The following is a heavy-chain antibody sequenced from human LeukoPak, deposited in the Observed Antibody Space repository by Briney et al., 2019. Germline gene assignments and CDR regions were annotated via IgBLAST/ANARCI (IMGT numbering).Heavy chain of an antibody. Sequence: GGSLRLSCAASGFTVSSNYMSWVRQAPGKGLEWVSVIYSGGSTYYADSVKGRFTISRDNSKNTLYLQMNSLRAEDTAVYYCARDWLRLDPPGDYYGMDVWGQGTTVTVSS. V-gene: IGHV3-66*01. J-gene: IGHJ6*02. D-gene: IGHD5-12*01. CDR3: ARDWLRLDPPGDYYGMDV. CDR2: IYSGGST. CDR1: GFTVSSNY.